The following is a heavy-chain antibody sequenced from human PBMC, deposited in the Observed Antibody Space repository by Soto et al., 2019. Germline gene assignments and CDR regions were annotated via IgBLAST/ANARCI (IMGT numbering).Heavy chain of an antibody. V-gene: IGHV1-3*01. J-gene: IGHJ5*02. CDR2: INAGNGNT. CDR3: ARGGGYQLLYPPSDWFDP. CDR1: GYTFTSYA. D-gene: IGHD2-2*02. Sequence: ASVKVSCKASGYTFTSYAMHWVRQAPGQRLEWMGWINAGNGNTKYSQKFQGRVTITRDTSASTAYMELSSLRSEDTAVYYCARGGGYQLLYPPSDWFDPSGQGTLVTVS.